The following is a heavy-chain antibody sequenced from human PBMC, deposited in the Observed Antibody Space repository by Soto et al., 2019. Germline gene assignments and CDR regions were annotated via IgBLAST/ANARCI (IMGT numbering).Heavy chain of an antibody. D-gene: IGHD3-3*01. J-gene: IGHJ5*02. CDR2: ISYDGSNK. CDR3: ARDRGIFGVVNWFDP. CDR1: GFTFSSYA. Sequence: GGSLRLSCAASGFTFSSYAMHWVRQAPGKGLEWVAVISYDGSNKYYADSVKGRFTISRDNSKNTLYLQMNSLRAEDTAVYYCARDRGIFGVVNWFDPWGQGTLVTVS. V-gene: IGHV3-30-3*01.